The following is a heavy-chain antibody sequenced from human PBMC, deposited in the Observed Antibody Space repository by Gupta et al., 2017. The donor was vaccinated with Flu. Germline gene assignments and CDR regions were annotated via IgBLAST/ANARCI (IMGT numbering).Heavy chain of an antibody. V-gene: IGHV3-9*01. CDR2: SWNSGSI. CDR3: AKDMGDGSQAHDAFDI. J-gene: IGHJ3*02. Sequence: SWNSGSIGYADSVKGRFTISRDNAKNSLYLQMNSMRAEDTALYYCAKDMGDGSQAHDAFDIWGQGTMVTVSS. D-gene: IGHD1-26*01.